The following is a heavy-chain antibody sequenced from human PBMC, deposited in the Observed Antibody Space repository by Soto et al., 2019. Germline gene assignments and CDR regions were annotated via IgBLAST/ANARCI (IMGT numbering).Heavy chain of an antibody. J-gene: IGHJ4*02. CDR1: GGTFSSYS. Sequence: AVKVTCKASGGTFSSYSINWVRQAPGQGLEWMGGIIPIFGTANNAQKFQGRVTITADESANTVYMELSSLRSEDTAVYYCARATNILTVQYYFDYWGQGNLVTVSS. CDR3: ARATNILTVQYYFDY. CDR2: IIPIFGTA. V-gene: IGHV1-69*13. D-gene: IGHD3-9*01.